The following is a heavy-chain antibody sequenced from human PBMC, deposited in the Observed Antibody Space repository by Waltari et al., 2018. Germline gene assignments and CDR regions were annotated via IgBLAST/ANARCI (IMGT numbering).Heavy chain of an antibody. CDR1: GDSMRSTDC. J-gene: IGHJ5*02. V-gene: IGHV4-4*02. CDR3: ARDRGRGLYLDT. CDR2: VRGDGRT. Sequence: QLQLQESGPGLVKPSGTLSLSCAVSGDSMRSTDCWSWVRQSPQKGLEWIGQVRGDGRTNYNPSFASRLTMSLDTSNNQFSLMVTSATAADTAVYYCARDRGRGLYLDTWGPGTLVTVSP. D-gene: IGHD2-15*01.